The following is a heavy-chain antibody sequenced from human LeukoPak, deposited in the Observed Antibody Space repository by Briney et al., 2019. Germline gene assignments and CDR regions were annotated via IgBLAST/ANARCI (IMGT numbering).Heavy chain of an antibody. CDR2: LSSSSSTI. Sequence: GGSLRLSCAASGFTFSSYSMNWVRRAPGKGLEWLSYLSSSSSTIYYADSVKGRFTISRDNAQNSLYLQMNSLRDEDTAVYYCARATLAVQYYFDYWGQGTLVTVSS. J-gene: IGHJ4*02. V-gene: IGHV3-48*02. CDR1: GFTFSSYS. CDR3: ARATLAVQYYFDY. D-gene: IGHD6-6*01.